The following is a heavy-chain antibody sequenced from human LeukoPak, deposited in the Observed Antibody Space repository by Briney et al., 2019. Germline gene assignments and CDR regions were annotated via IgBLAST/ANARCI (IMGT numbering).Heavy chain of an antibody. J-gene: IGHJ3*02. V-gene: IGHV1-24*01. Sequence: ASVKVSCKVSGYTLTELSMHWVRQAPGKGLEWMGGFDPEDGETIYAQKFQGRVTMTEDTSTDTAYMELSSLRSVDTAVYYCATDTLGIIVPAAKGPYGDYDRGAFDIWGQGTMVTVSS. D-gene: IGHD2-2*01. CDR1: GYTLTELS. CDR3: ATDTLGIIVPAAKGPYGDYDRGAFDI. CDR2: FDPEDGET.